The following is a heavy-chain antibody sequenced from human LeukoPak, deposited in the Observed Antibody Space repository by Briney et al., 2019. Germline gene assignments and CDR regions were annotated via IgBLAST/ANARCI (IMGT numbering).Heavy chain of an antibody. V-gene: IGHV3-7*01. CDR3: AREDHSKYEY. Sequence: GGSLRLSCAASGFTFSSYSMKWVRQAGGRGREWVANMDLDGGEKYYVDSVKGRFTISRDNAKTSLYLQMNSLRAEDTAVYYCAREDHSKYEYWGQGTLVTVSS. CDR1: GFTFSSYS. D-gene: IGHD4-11*01. J-gene: IGHJ4*02. CDR2: MDLDGGEK.